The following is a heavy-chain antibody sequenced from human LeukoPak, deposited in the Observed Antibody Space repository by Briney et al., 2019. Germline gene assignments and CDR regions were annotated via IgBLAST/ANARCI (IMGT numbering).Heavy chain of an antibody. V-gene: IGHV4-4*07. Sequence: SETLSLTCTVSGGSISNYYWSWIRQPAGKGLEWIGRIYTSGSTNYNPSLKSRVTMSVDTSKNQFSLKLSSVTAADTAVYYCARGDSGYDSYYYCGMDVWGQGTTVTVSS. CDR2: IYTSGST. D-gene: IGHD5-12*01. J-gene: IGHJ6*02. CDR1: GGSISNYY. CDR3: ARGDSGYDSYYYCGMDV.